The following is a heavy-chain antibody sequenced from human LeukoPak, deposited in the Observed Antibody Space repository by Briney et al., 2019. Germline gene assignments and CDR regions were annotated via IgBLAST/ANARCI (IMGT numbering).Heavy chain of an antibody. Sequence: SETLSLTCNVSGGSITSYYWSWIRQPPGRGLEWIGYIYYTGSTNYNPSLKSQVTISVDTPKNQLSLRLTSVTAADTAVYYCARDSSTSSWPSFDFWGQGTLVTVSS. J-gene: IGHJ4*02. D-gene: IGHD6-13*01. CDR3: ARDSSTSSWPSFDF. CDR1: GGSITSYY. CDR2: IYYTGST. V-gene: IGHV4-59*01.